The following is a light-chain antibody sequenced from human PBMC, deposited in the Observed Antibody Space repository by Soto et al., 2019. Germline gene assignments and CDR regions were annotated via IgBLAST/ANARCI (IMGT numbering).Light chain of an antibody. CDR3: SSYTSSSTLDVV. V-gene: IGLV2-14*01. Sequence: QSALTQPASESGSPGQSITISCTGTSSDVGGYNYVSWYQQHPGKAPKLMIYEVSNRPSGVSNRFSGSKSGNTASLTISGLQAEDEADYYCSSYTSSSTLDVVFGGGTQLTVL. CDR2: EVS. J-gene: IGLJ2*01. CDR1: SSDVGGYNY.